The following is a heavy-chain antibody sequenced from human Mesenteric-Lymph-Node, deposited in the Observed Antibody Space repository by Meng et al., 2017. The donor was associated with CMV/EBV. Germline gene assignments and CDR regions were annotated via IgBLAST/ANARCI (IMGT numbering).Heavy chain of an antibody. Sequence: ASVKVSCKASGYTFTGYYVHWVRQAPGQGLEWMGWVKPNIGATDYAQKFQGRVTMTTDTSTATAYMELSGLRSDDTAFYYCTRSVTRKVGLDPWGQGTLVTVSS. V-gene: IGHV1-2*02. D-gene: IGHD1-26*01. CDR2: VKPNIGAT. J-gene: IGHJ5*01. CDR1: GYTFTGYY. CDR3: TRSVTRKVGLDP.